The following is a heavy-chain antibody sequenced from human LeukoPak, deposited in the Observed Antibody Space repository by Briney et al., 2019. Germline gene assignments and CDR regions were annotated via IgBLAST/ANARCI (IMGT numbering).Heavy chain of an antibody. Sequence: SETLSLTCTVSGGSISSINSNYCSWIRQHPGKGLEWIGYIYNSGSNNYNPSLKRRVTISVDTSKNQFSLKLSSVTAADTAVYYCARQAGGNSGPFDYWGQGTVVTVSS. CDR3: ARQAGGNSGPFDY. D-gene: IGHD4-23*01. V-gene: IGHV4-59*08. J-gene: IGHJ4*02. CDR2: IYNSGSN. CDR1: GGSISSINSNY.